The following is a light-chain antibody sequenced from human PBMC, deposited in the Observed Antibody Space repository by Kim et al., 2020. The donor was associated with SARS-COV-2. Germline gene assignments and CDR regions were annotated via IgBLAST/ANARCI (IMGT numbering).Light chain of an antibody. Sequence: DIQMTQSPSTLSAFVGDRVTITCRASQTINNWLAWYQQKPGKAPKVLVFDASSLESGVPSTFSGSGSGTEFTLTISSLQPDDFATYYCQQYDIPPFTFGQGNKLEI. CDR3: QQYDIPPFT. J-gene: IGKJ2*01. V-gene: IGKV1-5*01. CDR2: DAS. CDR1: QTINNW.